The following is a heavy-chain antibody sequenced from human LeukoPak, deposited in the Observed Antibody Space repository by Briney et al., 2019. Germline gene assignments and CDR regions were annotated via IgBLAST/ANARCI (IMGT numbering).Heavy chain of an antibody. CDR3: ASVTVTTWAPDGHMDV. V-gene: IGHV1-69*05. J-gene: IGHJ6*03. CDR2: IIPMFGTT. CDR1: GGTFINYA. Sequence: SVKVSCKASGGTFINYAISWVRQAPGQRLEWMGRIIPMFGTTNYAQKFQGRVTITTDESTSTAYMEVSSLRIEDTAVYYCASVTVTTWAPDGHMDVWGKGTTVTVSS. D-gene: IGHD4-11*01.